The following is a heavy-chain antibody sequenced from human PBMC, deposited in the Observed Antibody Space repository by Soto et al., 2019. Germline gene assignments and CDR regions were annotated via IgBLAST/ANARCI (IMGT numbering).Heavy chain of an antibody. D-gene: IGHD1-26*01. CDR1: GFRFSDYY. J-gene: IGHJ4*02. CDR3: ARDLRRNSGSYFDY. CDR2: IDSSSGYT. V-gene: IGHV3-11*05. Sequence: GGSLRLSCAASGFRFSDYYMSWIRQAPGKGLEWISYIDSSSGYTNYADSVKGRFTIPRDNAKNSLYLQVSSLRAEDTAIYYCARDLRRNSGSYFDYWGQGTPVTVSS.